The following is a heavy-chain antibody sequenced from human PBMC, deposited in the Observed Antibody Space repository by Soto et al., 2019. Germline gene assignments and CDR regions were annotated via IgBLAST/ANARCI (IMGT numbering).Heavy chain of an antibody. D-gene: IGHD3-10*01. V-gene: IGHV3-30-3*01. CDR2: ISYDGSNK. J-gene: IGHJ6*02. CDR1: GFTFSSYA. CDR3: ARDITMVRGVIRNYGMDV. Sequence: QVQLVESGGGVVQPGRSLRLSCAASGFTFSSYAMHWVRQAPGKGLEWVAVISYDGSNKYYADSVKGRFTISRDNSKNTLYLKMNSLRAEDTAVYYCARDITMVRGVIRNYGMDVWGQGTTVTVSS.